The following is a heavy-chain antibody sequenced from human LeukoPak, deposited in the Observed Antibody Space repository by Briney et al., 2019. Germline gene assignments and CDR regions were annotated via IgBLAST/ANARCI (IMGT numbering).Heavy chain of an antibody. CDR3: ARADCGDYASDY. Sequence: ASVKVSCKASGHTFTGYYMHWVRQAPGQGLEWMGWINANSGGTNYAQKFQGRVTMTRDTSISTAYMELSRLRSGDTAVYYCARADCGDYASDYWGQGTLVTVSS. V-gene: IGHV1-2*02. CDR1: GHTFTGYY. D-gene: IGHD4-17*01. J-gene: IGHJ4*02. CDR2: INANSGGT.